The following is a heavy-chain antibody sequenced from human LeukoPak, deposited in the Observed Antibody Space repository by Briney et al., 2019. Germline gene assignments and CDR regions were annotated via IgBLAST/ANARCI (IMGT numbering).Heavy chain of an antibody. J-gene: IGHJ6*02. CDR2: ISTGGDR. CDR3: VRGYGFFSYYGLDV. V-gene: IGHV3-13*01. D-gene: IGHD3-3*01. CDR1: GFTFSNYD. Sequence: GGSLRLSCAASGFTFSNYDLHWVRQGSGKSLEWVSAISTGGDRYYPDSVKDRFTISRENAKNSVYLQMDSLRAGDTAIYYCVRGYGFFSYYGLDVWGQGTTVTVSS.